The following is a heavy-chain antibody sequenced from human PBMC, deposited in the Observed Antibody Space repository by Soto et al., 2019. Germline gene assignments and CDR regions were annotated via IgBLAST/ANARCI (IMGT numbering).Heavy chain of an antibody. D-gene: IGHD3-10*01. CDR2: ISYDGSNK. V-gene: IGHV3-30*18. CDR3: AKDRMGAGVRGYFDY. CDR1: GFTFSSYG. Sequence: QVQLVESGGGVVQPGKSLRLSCAGSGFTFSSYGMDWVRQAPGKGLEWVAVISYDGSNKYYAASVKGRFTISRDNSKNTPYLQMSSLRADDTAVYYCAKDRMGAGVRGYFDYWGQGTLVTVSS. J-gene: IGHJ4*02.